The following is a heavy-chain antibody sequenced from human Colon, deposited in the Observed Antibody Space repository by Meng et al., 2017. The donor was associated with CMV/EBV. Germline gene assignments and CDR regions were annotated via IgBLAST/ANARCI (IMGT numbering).Heavy chain of an antibody. D-gene: IGHD2-2*01. J-gene: IGHJ4*02. CDR3: ARDHISTSLYYFDY. V-gene: IGHV3-30*04. CDR2: ISYDGSNK. Sequence: ASGFTFSNYAMHWVRQAPGKGLEWVAVISYDGSNKYYADSVKGRFTISRDNSKNTLYLQMNSLRAEDTAVCYCARDHISTSLYYFDYWGQGTLVTVSS. CDR1: GFTFSNYA.